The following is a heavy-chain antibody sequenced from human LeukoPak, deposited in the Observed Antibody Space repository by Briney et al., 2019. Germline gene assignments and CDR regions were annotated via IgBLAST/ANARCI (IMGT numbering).Heavy chain of an antibody. Sequence: ASVKVSCKASGYTFTSYGISWVRQAPGQGLEWMGWISAYSGNTNYAQKFQGRVTMTRNTSISTAYMELSSLRSEDTAVYYCARVSSRRYFDWLSSDKGAFDIWGQGTMVTVSS. CDR3: ARVSSRRYFDWLSSDKGAFDI. D-gene: IGHD3-9*01. V-gene: IGHV1-18*01. CDR2: ISAYSGNT. J-gene: IGHJ3*02. CDR1: GYTFTSYG.